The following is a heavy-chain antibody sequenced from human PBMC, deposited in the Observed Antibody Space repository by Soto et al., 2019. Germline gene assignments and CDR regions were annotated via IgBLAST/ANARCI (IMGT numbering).Heavy chain of an antibody. CDR3: ARDSGGMDV. CDR1: GYTCTSYA. Sequence: QVQLVQSGAEVKKPGASVKISCKTSGYTCTSYALHWVRQAPGQRLEWMGWINAGNGNTKYSQKFQGRVIITRDTSASTAYMELRSLRSEDTAVYYCARDSGGMDVWGQGTTVTVSS. J-gene: IGHJ6*02. CDR2: INAGNGNT. V-gene: IGHV1-3*01.